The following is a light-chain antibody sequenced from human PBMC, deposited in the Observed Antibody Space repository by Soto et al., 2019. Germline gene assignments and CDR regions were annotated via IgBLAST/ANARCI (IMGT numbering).Light chain of an antibody. CDR3: QKFNAVPT. CDR1: QAISNY. V-gene: IGKV1-27*01. CDR2: AAS. J-gene: IGKJ4*01. Sequence: DIQMTQSPSSLSASVGDRVTITCRASQAISNYLAWYQQKPGKVPTLLIYAASTLQSGVPSRFSGSGSVTDVTLTISSLQPEDAATYYCQKFNAVPTFGGGTKVEI.